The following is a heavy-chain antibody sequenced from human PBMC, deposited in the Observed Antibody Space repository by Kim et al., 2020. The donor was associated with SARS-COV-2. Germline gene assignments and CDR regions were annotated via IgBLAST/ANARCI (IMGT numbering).Heavy chain of an antibody. Sequence: GGSLRLSCAASGVTVSSNYMSWVRQAPGKGLEWVAVIYSGGSTYYADSVKGRFTISRDNSKNTLYLQMNILRAEDTAVYYCARDRGLRDDFDYWGQGNRVTASS. CDR1: GVTVSSNY. CDR2: IYSGGST. CDR3: ARDRGLRDDFDY. V-gene: IGHV3-53*01. D-gene: IGHD4-17*01. J-gene: IGHJ4*02.